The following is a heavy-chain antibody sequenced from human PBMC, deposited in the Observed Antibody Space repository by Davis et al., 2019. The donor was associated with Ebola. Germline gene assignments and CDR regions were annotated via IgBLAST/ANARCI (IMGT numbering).Heavy chain of an antibody. CDR3: SRDLKQRPPSYYDGMDV. Sequence: GGSLRLSCAASGFTFSSYAMNWVRRAPGKGLEWVGFIRSKAYGGKPAYAASVKGRFTISRDDSKSIAYLQMDSLKIEDTAVYYCSRDLKQRPPSYYDGMDVWGQGTSVTVSS. V-gene: IGHV3-49*04. J-gene: IGHJ6*02. CDR1: GFTFSSYA. CDR2: IRSKAYGGKP. D-gene: IGHD6-6*01.